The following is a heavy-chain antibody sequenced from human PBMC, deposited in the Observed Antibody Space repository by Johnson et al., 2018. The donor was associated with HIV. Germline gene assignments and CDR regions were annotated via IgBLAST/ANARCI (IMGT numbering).Heavy chain of an antibody. J-gene: IGHJ3*02. CDR3: AKEGITMEVDI. CDR2: IKRKTDAGTT. V-gene: IGHV3-15*01. CDR1: GLTLSNAW. D-gene: IGHD3-10*01. Sequence: VQLVESGGGLVKPGGSLRLSCAASGLTLSNAWMSWVRQAPGQGLAWVGRIKRKTDAGTTDFATPLQGRFTISRDDSENTLYLQMNSLRAEDTAVYYCAKEGITMEVDIWGQGTMVTVSS.